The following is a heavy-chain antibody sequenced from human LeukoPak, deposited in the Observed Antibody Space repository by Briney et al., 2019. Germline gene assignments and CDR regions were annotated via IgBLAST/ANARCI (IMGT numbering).Heavy chain of an antibody. CDR1: GFTSSSYW. CDR3: AGDQGGGDSYFDY. Sequence: GGSLRLSCAASGFTSSSYWMHWVRQAPGKGPVWVSRIKSDGSGTTYADSVKGRFTISRDNAKKTLYLQMNSLRAEDTAVYYCAGDQGGGDSYFDYWGQGTLVTVSS. CDR2: IKSDGSGT. J-gene: IGHJ4*02. V-gene: IGHV3-74*01. D-gene: IGHD2-21*02.